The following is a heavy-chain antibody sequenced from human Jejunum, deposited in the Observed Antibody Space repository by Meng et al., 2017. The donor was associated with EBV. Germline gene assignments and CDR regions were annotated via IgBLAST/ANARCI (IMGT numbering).Heavy chain of an antibody. D-gene: IGHD3-10*01. CDR3: ATLGGYASGTYYPIDP. Sequence: GQRHQWRAGLLKPSGIRPSSCALYAGSFSDDYRSWIRQSPGKGLEWIGESKQWVGAIDNPSLKSRVTIPEDTSKNQFALKLSSVTAADTAVYYCATLGGYASGTYYPIDPWGQGTLVTVSS. J-gene: IGHJ5*02. CDR1: AGSFSDDY. CDR2: SKQWVGA. V-gene: IGHV4-34*01.